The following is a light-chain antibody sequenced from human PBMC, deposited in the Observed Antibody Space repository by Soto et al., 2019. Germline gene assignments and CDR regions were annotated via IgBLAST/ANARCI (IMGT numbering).Light chain of an antibody. CDR2: EVS. CDR3: SSYSSVTTLWV. CDR1: SSDVGGYNY. V-gene: IGLV2-14*01. Sequence: QSALTQPASVSGSPGQSITISCTGTSSDVGGYNYVSWYQQHPGTAPKLIIYEVSNRPSGVSNRFSGSTSGNTASLTVSGLQAEDEADYYCSSYSSVTTLWVFGGGTQLTVL. J-gene: IGLJ3*02.